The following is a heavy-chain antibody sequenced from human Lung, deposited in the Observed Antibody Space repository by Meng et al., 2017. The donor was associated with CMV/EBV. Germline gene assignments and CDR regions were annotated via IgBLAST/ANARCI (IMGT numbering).Heavy chain of an antibody. J-gene: IGHJ6*02. D-gene: IGHD2-2*01. Sequence: ESLKISCAASGFTFSNAWMSWVRQAPGKGLEWVGRIKSKTDGGTTDYAAPVKGRFTISRDDSKNTLYLQMNSLKTEDTAVYYCTTGRIYCSSTSCHWGGMDVWGQGTTVPVSS. CDR3: TTGRIYCSSTSCHWGGMDV. CDR2: IKSKTDGGTT. V-gene: IGHV3-15*01. CDR1: GFTFSNAW.